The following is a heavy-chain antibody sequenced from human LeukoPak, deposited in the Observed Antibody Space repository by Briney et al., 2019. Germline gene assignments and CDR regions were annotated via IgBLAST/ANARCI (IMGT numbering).Heavy chain of an antibody. CDR2: ISGYNGNT. D-gene: IGHD3-3*01. J-gene: IGHJ5*02. Sequence: ASVKVSCKASGYTFTTYGISWVRQAPGQGLEWMGWISGYNGNTDYAQKVQGRVTMTTDTSTSTAYMDLRSLRSDDTAVYYCARTPYDFWSGYTEWFDTWGQGTPVTVSS. CDR1: GYTFTTYG. CDR3: ARTPYDFWSGYTEWFDT. V-gene: IGHV1-18*01.